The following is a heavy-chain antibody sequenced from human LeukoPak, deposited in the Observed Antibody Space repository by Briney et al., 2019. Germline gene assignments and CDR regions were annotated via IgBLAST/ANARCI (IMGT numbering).Heavy chain of an antibody. D-gene: IGHD6-13*01. Sequence: SSETLSLTRTVSGCSISSYYWSWIRQPPGKGLEWIGYIYYSGSTNYNPSLKSRVTISVDTSKNQFSLKLSSVPAADTAVYYCARRGAAAAGTGYYYYGMDVWGQGTTVTVSS. CDR3: ARRGAAAAGTGYYYYGMDV. J-gene: IGHJ6*02. V-gene: IGHV4-59*08. CDR2: IYYSGST. CDR1: GCSISSYY.